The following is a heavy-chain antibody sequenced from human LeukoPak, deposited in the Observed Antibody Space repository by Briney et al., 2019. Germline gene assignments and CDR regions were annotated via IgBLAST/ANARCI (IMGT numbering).Heavy chain of an antibody. Sequence: GGSLRLSCAASGFTFSSYWMSWVRQAPGKGLEWVANIKQDGSEKCYVDSVKGRFTISRDNAKNSLYLQMNSLRAEDTAVYYCARDRTAYCSGGSCYYYGMDVWGQGTTVTVSS. CDR2: IKQDGSEK. CDR3: ARDRTAYCSGGSCYYYGMDV. J-gene: IGHJ6*02. V-gene: IGHV3-7*01. D-gene: IGHD2-15*01. CDR1: GFTFSSYW.